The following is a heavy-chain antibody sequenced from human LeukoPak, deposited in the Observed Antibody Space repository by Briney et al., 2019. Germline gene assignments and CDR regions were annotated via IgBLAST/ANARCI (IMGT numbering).Heavy chain of an antibody. CDR1: GFTFSSYG. J-gene: IGHJ4*02. Sequence: GGSLRLSCAASGFTFSSYGMHWVRQAPGKGLEWVAVISYDGSNKYYADSVKGRFTISRDNSKNTLYLQMNSLRAEDTAVYYCAKDVGWLQFSAYFDYWGQGTLVTVSS. CDR2: ISYDGSNK. CDR3: AKDVGWLQFSAYFDY. D-gene: IGHD5-24*01. V-gene: IGHV3-30*18.